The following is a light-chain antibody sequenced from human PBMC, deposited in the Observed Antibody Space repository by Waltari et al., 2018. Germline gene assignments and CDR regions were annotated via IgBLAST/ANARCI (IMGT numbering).Light chain of an antibody. CDR1: QSVGNNY. CDR3: QQYATSPLT. Sequence: EIVLTQSPGTLSLSPGERATLSCRASQSVGNNYLAWYQKKGGQAPRLLIYGTSGRATSIPDRFSGSGSGTDFTLTISRLEPEDFAVYYCQQYATSPLTFGGGTKVEI. J-gene: IGKJ4*01. CDR2: GTS. V-gene: IGKV3-20*01.